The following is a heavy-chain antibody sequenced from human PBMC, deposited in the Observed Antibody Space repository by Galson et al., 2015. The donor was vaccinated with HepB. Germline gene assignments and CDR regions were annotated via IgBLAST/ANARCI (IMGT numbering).Heavy chain of an antibody. CDR2: INSDGSST. CDR3: ARDRRDIVVVPAAAYYYYYMDV. D-gene: IGHD2-2*01. Sequence: SCAASGFTFSSYWMHWVRQAPGKGLVWVSRINSDGSSTSYADSVKGRFTISRDNAKNTLYLQMNSLRAEDTAVYYCARDRRDIVVVPAAAYYYYYMDVWGQGTMVTVSS. J-gene: IGHJ6*03. V-gene: IGHV3-74*01. CDR1: GFTFSSYW.